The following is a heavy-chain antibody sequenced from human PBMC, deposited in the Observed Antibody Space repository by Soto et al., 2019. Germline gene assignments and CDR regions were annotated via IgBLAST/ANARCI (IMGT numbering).Heavy chain of an antibody. CDR1: GGTFSRYS. Sequence: QVQLVQSGAEVKKPGSSVKVSCKASGGTFSRYSITWVRQAPGHGLEWIGRIIPIFGIASYAQKFQGRVTITADESTSTAYMELSSLRSEGTAVYYCAREDREQETGLVAAAIDGMDVWGQGTTVTVSS. CDR2: IIPIFGIA. V-gene: IGHV1-69*08. CDR3: AREDREQETGLVAAAIDGMDV. D-gene: IGHD2-2*01. J-gene: IGHJ6*02.